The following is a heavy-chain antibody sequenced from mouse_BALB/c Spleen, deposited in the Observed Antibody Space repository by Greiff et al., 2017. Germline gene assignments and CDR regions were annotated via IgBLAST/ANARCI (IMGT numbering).Heavy chain of an antibody. CDR2: IDPYNGGT. D-gene: IGHD2-4*01. CDR3: ARRGYDYDGETYYFDY. V-gene: IGHV1S135*01. Sequence: EVQGVESGPELVKPGASVKVSCKASGYAFTSYNMYWVKQSHGKSLEWIGYIDPYNGGTSYNQKFKGKATLTVDKSSSTAYMHLNSLTSEDSAVYYCARRGYDYDGETYYFDYWGQGTTLTVSS. CDR1: GYAFTSYN. J-gene: IGHJ2*01.